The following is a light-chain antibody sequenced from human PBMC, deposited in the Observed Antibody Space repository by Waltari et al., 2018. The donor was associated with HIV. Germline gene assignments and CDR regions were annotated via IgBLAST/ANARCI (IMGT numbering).Light chain of an antibody. J-gene: IGLJ1*01. CDR1: STDVGGYSS. CDR3: SSFTSTVTYV. V-gene: IGLV2-14*01. Sequence: QPALTQPASVSGSPGQSITIPCTGTSTDVGGYSSVAWYQQHPGKVPKLVIYDVNTRPSGVSMRFSGSKSGNTASLTISGLQAEDEADYYCSSFTSTVTYVFGTGTKLTVL. CDR2: DVN.